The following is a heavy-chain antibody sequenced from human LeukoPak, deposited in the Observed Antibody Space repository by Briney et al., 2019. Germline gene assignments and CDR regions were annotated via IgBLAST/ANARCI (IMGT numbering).Heavy chain of an antibody. D-gene: IGHD4/OR15-4a*01. CDR1: GGFISSSF. J-gene: IGHJ4*02. CDR2: IYYSGST. Sequence: SETLSLTCTVSGGFISSSFWSWIRQPPGKGLKWIGYIYYSGSTNYNPSLKSRVTISVDTSKNQFSLKLSSVTAADTAVYYCARHEVRYYFDYWGQGTLVTVSS. V-gene: IGHV4-59*08. CDR3: ARHEVRYYFDY.